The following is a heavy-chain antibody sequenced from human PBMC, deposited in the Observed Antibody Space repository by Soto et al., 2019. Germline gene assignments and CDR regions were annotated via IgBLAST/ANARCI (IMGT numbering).Heavy chain of an antibody. J-gene: IGHJ1*01. CDR2: IYSGGST. CDR3: ARDGYDSSGYYHEYFQH. D-gene: IGHD3-22*01. V-gene: IGHV3-66*01. Sequence: EVQLVESGGGLVQPGGSLRLSCAASGFTVSSNYMSWVRQAPGKGLEWVSVIYSGGSTYYADSVKGRFTISRDNSNNTLYLKMNRLRAADTAVYYCARDGYDSSGYYHEYFQHWGQGTLVTVSS. CDR1: GFTVSSNY.